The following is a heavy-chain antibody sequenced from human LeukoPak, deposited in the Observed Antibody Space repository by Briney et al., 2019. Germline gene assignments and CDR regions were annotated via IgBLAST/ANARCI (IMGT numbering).Heavy chain of an antibody. J-gene: IGHJ4*02. Sequence: SETLSLTCTVSGGSISSHYWSWIRQPPGKGLEWIGYIYYSGSTNYNPSLKSRVTISVDTSKNQFSLKLSSVTAADTAVYYCAHTRTYYYDSSGCYLDYWGQGTLVTVSS. CDR1: GGSISSHY. V-gene: IGHV4-59*11. D-gene: IGHD3-22*01. CDR2: IYYSGST. CDR3: AHTRTYYYDSSGCYLDY.